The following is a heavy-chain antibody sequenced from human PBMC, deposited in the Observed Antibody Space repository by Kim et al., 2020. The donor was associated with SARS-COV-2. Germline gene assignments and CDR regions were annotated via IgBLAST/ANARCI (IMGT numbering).Heavy chain of an antibody. Sequence: GGSLRLSCAASGFTFTVYAMSWVRQGPGKGLEWVADIGGSGGVAHFGGGGVAHYADFVKGRFTISRDDSKNTLSLQMDSLRAEDTAMYYCAKRGDFDRYEQFDFWGQGTLVTVSP. CDR2: IGGSGGVA. V-gene: IGHV3-23*01. D-gene: IGHD3-9*01. CDR1: GFTFTVYA. CDR3: AKRGDFDRYEQFDF. J-gene: IGHJ4*02.